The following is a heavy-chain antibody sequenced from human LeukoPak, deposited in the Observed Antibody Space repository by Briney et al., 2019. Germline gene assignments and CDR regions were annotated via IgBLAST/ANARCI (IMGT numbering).Heavy chain of an antibody. CDR3: ARDLRVMYYYYYMDV. D-gene: IGHD2-8*01. CDR2: IYTSGST. V-gene: IGHV4-4*07. Sequence: SETLSLTCTVSGGSISSYYWSWIRQPAGKGLEWIGRIYTSGSTNYNPSLKSRVTMSVDTSKNQFSLKLSSVTAADTAVYYCARDLRVMYYYYYMDVWGKGTTATVSS. J-gene: IGHJ6*03. CDR1: GGSISSYY.